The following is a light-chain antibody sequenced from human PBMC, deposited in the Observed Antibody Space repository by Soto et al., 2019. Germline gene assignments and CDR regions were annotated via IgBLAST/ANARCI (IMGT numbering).Light chain of an antibody. CDR2: DAS. CDR1: QSLNNW. J-gene: IGKJ5*01. Sequence: DIHMTHSPSTLSASVGDRVTMTFRASQSLNNWLAWYQQRQGKAPKLLIYDASTLERGVPSRFSGTGSGTEFTLTLSSLQHDDFAPYYCQQYHRASITFGQGTRLEIK. V-gene: IGKV1-5*01. CDR3: QQYHRASIT.